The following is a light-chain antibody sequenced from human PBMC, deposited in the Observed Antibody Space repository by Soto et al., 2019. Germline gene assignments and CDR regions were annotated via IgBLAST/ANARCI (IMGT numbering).Light chain of an antibody. CDR3: LQHYRYPRT. Sequence: DIQMTQSPSTLSASVGDRVTITCRASQRISRYLAWYQQKPGKAPKRLIYAAYTLQSGVPSRFSGSGSGTEFTLTISSLQAEDFATYYCLQHYRYPRTFGQGTKVDIK. CDR1: QRISRY. J-gene: IGKJ1*01. CDR2: AAY. V-gene: IGKV1-17*01.